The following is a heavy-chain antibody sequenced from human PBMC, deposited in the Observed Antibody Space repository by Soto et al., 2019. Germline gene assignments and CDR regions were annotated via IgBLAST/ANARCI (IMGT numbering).Heavy chain of an antibody. Sequence: PSETLSLTCTASGDSVRRGSYYWSWIRQPPGKGLEWIGHIYYSGSTEYNPSLKSRVTISLNTSKNQFSLTLSSVTATDTAVYFCARDTAYYDSSGYKYGLDTWGQGTLVTVS. CDR3: ARDTAYYDSSGYKYGLDT. V-gene: IGHV4-61*01. D-gene: IGHD3-22*01. CDR1: GDSVRRGSYY. J-gene: IGHJ5*02. CDR2: IYYSGST.